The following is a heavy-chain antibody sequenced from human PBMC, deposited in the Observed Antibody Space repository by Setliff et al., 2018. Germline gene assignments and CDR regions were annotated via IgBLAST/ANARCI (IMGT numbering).Heavy chain of an antibody. J-gene: IGHJ6*03. Sequence: SETLSLTCTVSGGSISSGGYYWSWIRQHPGKGLEWIGYIYYSGSTYYNPSLKSRVTISVDMSKNQFSLKLSSVTAADTAVYYCAREAGYYDSSGPVGVPYYYYMDVWGKGTTVTVSS. CDR1: GGSISSGGYY. CDR2: IYYSGST. D-gene: IGHD3-22*01. CDR3: AREAGYYDSSGPVGVPYYYYMDV. V-gene: IGHV4-31*03.